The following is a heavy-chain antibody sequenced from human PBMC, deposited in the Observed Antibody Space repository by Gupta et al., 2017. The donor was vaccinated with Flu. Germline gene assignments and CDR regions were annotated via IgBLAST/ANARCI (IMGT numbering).Heavy chain of an antibody. J-gene: IGHJ6*02. V-gene: IGHV4-61*02. CDR1: GGSISSGSYY. D-gene: IGHD3-3*01. CDR2: SYTSGST. CDR3: ARDQRHDFWSGYHDLLYYGMDV. Sequence: QVQLQESGPGLVTPSQTLSLTCTVSGGSISSGSYYLGWILPPAGTGLEWIGRSYTSGSTNYNPSLKSRVTISVDTSKNQFSLKLSSVTAADTAVYYCARDQRHDFWSGYHDLLYYGMDVWGQGTTVTVSS.